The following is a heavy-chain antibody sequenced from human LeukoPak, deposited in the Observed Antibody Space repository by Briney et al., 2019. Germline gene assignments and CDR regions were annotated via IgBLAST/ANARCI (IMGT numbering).Heavy chain of an antibody. CDR3: AREEPAARVGY. D-gene: IGHD2-2*01. Sequence: PSETLSLTCTVSGGSISSGDYYWSWVRQPPGTGLEWIGYIYYSGSTYYNPSLKSRVTISVDTSENQFSLKLSSVTAADTAVYYCAREEPAARVGYWGQGTLVTVSS. CDR1: GGSISSGDYY. CDR2: IYYSGST. V-gene: IGHV4-30-4*08. J-gene: IGHJ4*02.